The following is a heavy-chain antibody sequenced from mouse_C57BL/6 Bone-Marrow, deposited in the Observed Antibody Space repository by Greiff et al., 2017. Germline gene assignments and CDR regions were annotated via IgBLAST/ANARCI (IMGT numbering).Heavy chain of an antibody. D-gene: IGHD2-4*01. V-gene: IGHV1-64*01. CDR2: IHPNSGST. CDR1: GYTFTSYW. J-gene: IGHJ2*01. Sequence: QVQLQQPGAELVKPGASVKLSCKASGYTFTSYWMHWVKQRPGQGLEWIGMIHPNSGSTNYNEKFKGKATLTVDKSSSTAYMQLSSLTSEDSAVYYCARGGYDYDFDYWGQGTTLTVSS. CDR3: ARGGYDYDFDY.